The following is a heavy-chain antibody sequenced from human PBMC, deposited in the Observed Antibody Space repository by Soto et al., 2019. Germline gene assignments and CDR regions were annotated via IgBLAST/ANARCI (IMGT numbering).Heavy chain of an antibody. J-gene: IGHJ4*02. V-gene: IGHV1-18*01. CDR2: ISAYNGNT. D-gene: IGHD6-13*01. Sequence: QVQLVQSGAEVKKPGASVKVSCKASGYTFTSYGISWVRQAPGQGLEWMGWISAYNGNTNYAQKLQGRVTMTTDTAXSTAYMELRSLRSDDTAVYYCARDGKGRQLAVFIDYWGQGTLVTVSS. CDR3: ARDGKGRQLAVFIDY. CDR1: GYTFTSYG.